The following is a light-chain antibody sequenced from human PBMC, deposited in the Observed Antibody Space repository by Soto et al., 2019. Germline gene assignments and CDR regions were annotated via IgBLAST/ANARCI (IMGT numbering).Light chain of an antibody. CDR2: GAS. V-gene: IGKV3-20*01. CDR3: QQYGSSGT. J-gene: IGKJ1*01. Sequence: LSQSSRPMSITHGARATLSCRASQTISSSYLAWYQQNSGQAPRPLIYGASSRATGIPDRFSGSGSGTDFTLTISRLEPEDFAVYYCQQYGSSGTFGQGTKVGI. CDR1: QTISSSY.